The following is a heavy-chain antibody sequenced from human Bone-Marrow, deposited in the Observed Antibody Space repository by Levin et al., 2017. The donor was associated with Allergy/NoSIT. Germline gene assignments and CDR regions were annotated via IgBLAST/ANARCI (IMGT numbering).Heavy chain of an antibody. Sequence: QAGGSLRLSCAASGFTFSSYSMNWVRQAPGKGLEWISHISSGSSTIYYADSVRGRFTISRDNAKNSLYLQMNSLRVEDTAVYYCARDRGTTTTPRGKNDYWGRGTLVTVSS. CDR3: ARDRGTTTTPRGKNDY. J-gene: IGHJ4*02. CDR2: ISSGSSTI. CDR1: GFTFSSYS. D-gene: IGHD1-1*01. V-gene: IGHV3-48*04.